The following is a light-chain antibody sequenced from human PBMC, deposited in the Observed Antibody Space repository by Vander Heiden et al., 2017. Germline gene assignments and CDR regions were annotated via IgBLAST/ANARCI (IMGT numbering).Light chain of an antibody. Sequence: QSVLTPPPSASGTPGHRVTISCSGSRSNIGSNSVNWYQQLPGTAPRLLIYSNNQRPSGGPDRFSGSKSGTSASLAISGLQSEDEADYYCAAWDDSLNGLNWVFGGGTKLTVL. V-gene: IGLV1-44*01. CDR3: AAWDDSLNGLNWV. CDR2: SNN. J-gene: IGLJ3*02. CDR1: RSNIGSNS.